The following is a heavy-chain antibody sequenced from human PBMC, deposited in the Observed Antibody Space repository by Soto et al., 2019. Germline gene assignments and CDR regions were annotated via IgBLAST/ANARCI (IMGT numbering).Heavy chain of an antibody. V-gene: IGHV3-21*01. CDR1: GFTFSTYS. CDR2: ISSSSSYI. CDR3: ARDRKYSSSWFDY. Sequence: GGSPRLSCAASGFTFSTYSMNWVRQAPGKGLEWVSSISSSSSYIYYADSVKGRFTISRDNAKNSLYLQMNSLRAEDTAVYYCARDRKYSSSWFDYWGQGTLGTVSS. J-gene: IGHJ4*02. D-gene: IGHD6-13*01.